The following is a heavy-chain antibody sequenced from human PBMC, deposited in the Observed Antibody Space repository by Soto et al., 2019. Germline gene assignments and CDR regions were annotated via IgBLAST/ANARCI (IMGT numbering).Heavy chain of an antibody. J-gene: IGHJ5*02. V-gene: IGHV4-59*01. CDR2: IYYSGST. CDR1: GGSISSYY. Sequence: PSETLSLTCTVSGGSISSYYWSWIRQPPGKGLEWIGYIYYSGSTNYNPSLKSRVTISVDTSKNQFSLKLSSVTAADTAVYYCAGSSSWYDWFDPWGQGTLVTV. D-gene: IGHD6-13*01. CDR3: AGSSSWYDWFDP.